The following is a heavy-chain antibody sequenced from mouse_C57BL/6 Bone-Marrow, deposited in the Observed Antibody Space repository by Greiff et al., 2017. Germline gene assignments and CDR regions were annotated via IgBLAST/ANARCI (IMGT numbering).Heavy chain of an antibody. Sequence: QVQLQQPGAELVQPGASVKLSCKASGYTFTSYWMHWVKQRPGRGLEWIGRIDPNSGGTKYNEKFKSKATLTVDKPSSTAYMQLSSLTSEDSAVYYCALLLRRYAMDYWGQGTSVTVSS. CDR1: GYTFTSYW. J-gene: IGHJ4*01. V-gene: IGHV1-72*01. CDR2: IDPNSGGT. CDR3: ALLLRRYAMDY. D-gene: IGHD1-1*01.